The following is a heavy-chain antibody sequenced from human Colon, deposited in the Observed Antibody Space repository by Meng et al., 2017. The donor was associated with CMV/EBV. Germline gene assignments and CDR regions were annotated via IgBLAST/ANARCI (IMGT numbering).Heavy chain of an antibody. J-gene: IGHJ5*02. V-gene: IGHV4-30-4*01. CDR1: ISSGDNY. CDR3: AREAALWFGKLRCNWFDP. D-gene: IGHD3-10*01. CDR2: ISYSGSI. Sequence: ISSGDNYWRWIRQPPGKGLEWIGYISYSGSIYYNPSLKSRVTISVDTSKNQFSLKLSSVSAADTAEYYCAREAALWFGKLRCNWFDPWGLGTLVIVSS.